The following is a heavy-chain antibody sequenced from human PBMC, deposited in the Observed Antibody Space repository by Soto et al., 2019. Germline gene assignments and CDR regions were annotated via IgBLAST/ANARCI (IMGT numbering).Heavy chain of an antibody. D-gene: IGHD3-3*01. Sequence: SETLSLTCAVSGGSISSRGFSWSWIRQPPGEALEWIGYIFHSGSTSYNPSLRSRVTISLDKSRNQFSLRLTSVTAADTAVYYCARLGSREGWSVPPLGAWFVPPCPGPLLTVST. CDR2: IFHSGST. V-gene: IGHV4-30-2*01. J-gene: IGHJ5*02. CDR1: GGSISSRGFS. CDR3: ARLGSREGWSVPPLGAWFVP.